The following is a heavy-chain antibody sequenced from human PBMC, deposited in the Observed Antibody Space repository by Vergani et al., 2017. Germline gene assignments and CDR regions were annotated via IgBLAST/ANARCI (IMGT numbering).Heavy chain of an antibody. CDR3: ARGDILTGSGNWFDP. V-gene: IGHV1-3*01. CDR2: INAGNGNT. CDR1: GYTFTSYA. D-gene: IGHD3-9*01. J-gene: IGHJ5*02. Sequence: QVQLVQSGAEVKKPGASVKVSCKASGYTFTSYAMHWVRQAPGQRLEWMGWINAGNGNTKYSQKFQGRVTITRDTSASTAYMELSSLRSEDTAVYYCARGDILTGSGNWFDPWGQGTLVTVSS.